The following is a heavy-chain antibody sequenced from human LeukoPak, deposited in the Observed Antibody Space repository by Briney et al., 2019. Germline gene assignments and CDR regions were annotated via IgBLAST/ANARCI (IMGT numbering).Heavy chain of an antibody. Sequence: GGSLRLSCAASGFTFSSNYMSWVRQAPGKGLEWVSVIYSGGSTYYADSVKGRFTISRDNSKNTLYLQMNSLRAEDTAVYYCAKDVKLWFGAARGILVWGQGTLVTVSS. CDR2: IYSGGST. J-gene: IGHJ4*02. D-gene: IGHD3-10*01. CDR3: AKDVKLWFGAARGILV. V-gene: IGHV3-53*05. CDR1: GFTFSSNY.